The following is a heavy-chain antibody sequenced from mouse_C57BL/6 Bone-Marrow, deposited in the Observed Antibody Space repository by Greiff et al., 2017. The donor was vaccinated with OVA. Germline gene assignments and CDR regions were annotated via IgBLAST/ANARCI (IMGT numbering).Heavy chain of an antibody. J-gene: IGHJ4*01. Sequence: VQLQQSGAELVRPGTSVKVSCKASGYAFTNYLIEWVKQRPGQGLEWIGVINPGSGGTNYNEKFKGKATLTADKSSSTAYMQLSSLTSEDSAVYFCAKVATRDYYAMDYWGQGTSVTVSS. CDR2: INPGSGGT. CDR3: AKVATRDYYAMDY. D-gene: IGHD1-1*01. V-gene: IGHV1-54*01. CDR1: GYAFTNYL.